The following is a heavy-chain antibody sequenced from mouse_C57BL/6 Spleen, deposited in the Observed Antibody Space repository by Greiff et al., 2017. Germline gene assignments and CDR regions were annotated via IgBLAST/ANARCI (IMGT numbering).Heavy chain of an antibody. CDR2: IYPRSGNT. J-gene: IGHJ2*01. CDR3: ARYDGYRYYFDY. D-gene: IGHD2-3*01. V-gene: IGHV1-81*01. Sequence: VKLQQSGAELARPGASVKLSCKASGYTFTSYGISWVKQRTGQGLEWIGEIYPRSGNTYYNEKFKGKATLTADKSSSTAYMELRSLTSEDSAVYFCARYDGYRYYFDYWGQGTTLTVSS. CDR1: GYTFTSYG.